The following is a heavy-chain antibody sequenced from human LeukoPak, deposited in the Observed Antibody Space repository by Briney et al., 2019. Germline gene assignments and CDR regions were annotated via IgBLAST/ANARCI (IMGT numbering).Heavy chain of an antibody. D-gene: IGHD3-9*01. V-gene: IGHV1-24*01. J-gene: IGHJ5*02. Sequence: ASVKVSCKVSGYTLTELSMHWVRQAPGKGLEWMGGFDPEDGETIYAQKFQGRVTMTEDTSTDTAYMELSRLRSDDTAVYYCASVRLRYFDWLPRGDWFDPWGQGTLVTVSS. CDR2: FDPEDGET. CDR3: ASVRLRYFDWLPRGDWFDP. CDR1: GYTLTELS.